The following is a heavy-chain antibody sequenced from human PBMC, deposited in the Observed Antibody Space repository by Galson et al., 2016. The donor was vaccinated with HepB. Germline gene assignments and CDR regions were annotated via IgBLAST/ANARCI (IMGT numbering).Heavy chain of an antibody. Sequence: SLRLSCAASGFTFRNYALSWVRRAPGKGLEWVSHIDGPTPNTHYADSVRGRFSIYRDNSRDTLYLQMDSLTAEGSAIYYCTTWLSHHFDYWGQGTRVTVSS. CDR2: IDGPTPNT. D-gene: IGHD6-19*01. J-gene: IGHJ4*02. CDR1: GFTFRNYA. CDR3: TTWLSHHFDY. V-gene: IGHV3-23*01.